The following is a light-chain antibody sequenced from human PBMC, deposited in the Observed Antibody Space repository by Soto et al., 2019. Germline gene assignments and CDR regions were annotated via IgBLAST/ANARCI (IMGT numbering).Light chain of an antibody. CDR2: DTS. CDR1: QSVSRY. V-gene: IGKV3-11*01. J-gene: IGKJ4*01. CDR3: QRRFSWPPT. Sequence: EIGLTQSPATLSLSPGDRATLSCRASQSVSRYLAWYQQKPGQAPRLLIHDTSTRATGVPDTFSGSGSGTEFTLTISSLEPEDSAIYYCQRRFSWPPTFGGGTHVEIK.